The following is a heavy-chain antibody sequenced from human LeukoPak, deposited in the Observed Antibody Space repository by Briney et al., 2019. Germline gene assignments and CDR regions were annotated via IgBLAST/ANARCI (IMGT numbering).Heavy chain of an antibody. Sequence: ASVKVSCKASGYTFSGFYIHWVRQAPGQGLEWMGWINPNSGGTNYAQKFQGRVTMTRDTSISTAYMELSRLRSDDTAVYYCARSSRFDWSPNFDYWGQGTLVTVSS. V-gene: IGHV1-2*02. D-gene: IGHD3-9*01. J-gene: IGHJ4*02. CDR3: ARSSRFDWSPNFDY. CDR1: GYTFSGFY. CDR2: INPNSGGT.